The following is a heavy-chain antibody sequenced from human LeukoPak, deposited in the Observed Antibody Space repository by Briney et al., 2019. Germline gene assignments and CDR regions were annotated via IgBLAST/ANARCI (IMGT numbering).Heavy chain of an antibody. CDR3: ARDSYDYVWGSYRWFDY. CDR1: GFTFSSYS. D-gene: IGHD3-16*02. J-gene: IGHJ4*02. CDR2: IYSGGST. Sequence: PGGSLRLSCAASGFTFSSYSMNWVRQAPGKGLEWVSVIYSGGSTYYADSVKGRFTISRDNSKNTLYLQMNSLGAEDTAVYYCARDSYDYVWGSYRWFDYWGQGTLVTVSS. V-gene: IGHV3-66*01.